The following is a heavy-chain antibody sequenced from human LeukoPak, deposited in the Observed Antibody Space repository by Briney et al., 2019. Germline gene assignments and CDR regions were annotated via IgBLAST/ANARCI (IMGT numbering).Heavy chain of an antibody. CDR1: GFTFSSYS. Sequence: PGGSLRLSCAVSGFTFSSYSVNWVRQAPGKGLEWVSSIDRSSSNIYYGDSMKGRFTTSRDNANHALYLQMNSLRPEDTAVYYCARGNVVGCRGSSCFMEGHFDYWGQGALVTVSS. CDR2: IDRSSSNI. CDR3: ARGNVVGCRGSSCFMEGHFDY. J-gene: IGHJ4*02. D-gene: IGHD2-15*01. V-gene: IGHV3-21*06.